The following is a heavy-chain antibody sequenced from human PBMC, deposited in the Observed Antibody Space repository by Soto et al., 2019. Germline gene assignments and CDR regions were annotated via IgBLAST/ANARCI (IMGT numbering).Heavy chain of an antibody. D-gene: IGHD3-22*01. CDR1: GFTFSSYA. J-gene: IGHJ5*02. Sequence: EVQLLESGGGLVQPGGSLRLSCAASGFTFSSYAMSWVRQAPGKGLEWVSAISGSGGSTYYADSVKGRFTISRDNSKNXLYLQMNRLRAEDTAVYYCAKDRYLTGDDSSGHGPWGQGSLVTVSS. CDR2: ISGSGGST. CDR3: AKDRYLTGDDSSGHGP. V-gene: IGHV3-23*01.